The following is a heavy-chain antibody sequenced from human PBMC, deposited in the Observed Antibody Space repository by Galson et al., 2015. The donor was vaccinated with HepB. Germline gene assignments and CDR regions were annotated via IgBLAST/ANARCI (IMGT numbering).Heavy chain of an antibody. CDR2: IKSDGSEE. CDR1: GFTFSNYW. J-gene: IGHJ2*01. V-gene: IGHV3-7*03. CDR3: ASPGYCSRGSCYLQDWYFDL. D-gene: IGHD2-15*01. Sequence: SLRLSCAASGFTFSNYWMSWVRQPPGKGLEWVANIKSDGSEEYYVDSVTGRFSVARDNAKKSLYLQMSRLRAEDTAIYYCASPGYCSRGSCYLQDWYFDLWGRGTLVTVSS.